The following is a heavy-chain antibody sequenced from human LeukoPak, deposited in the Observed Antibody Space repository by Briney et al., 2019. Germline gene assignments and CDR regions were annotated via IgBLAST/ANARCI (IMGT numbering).Heavy chain of an antibody. D-gene: IGHD4-23*01. CDR3: VKDRWVDY. Sequence: PGGSLRLSCAASGFTVSSNYMSWVRQAPGKGLEYVSSISSEGGSTYYADSVKGRFTISRDNSKNTLYLQMNSLRAEDTALYYCVKDRWVDYWGQGTLVTVSS. CDR2: ISSEGGST. J-gene: IGHJ4*02. V-gene: IGHV3-64D*09. CDR1: GFTVSSNY.